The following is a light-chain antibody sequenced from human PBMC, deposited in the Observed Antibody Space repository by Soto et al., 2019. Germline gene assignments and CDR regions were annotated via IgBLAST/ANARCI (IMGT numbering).Light chain of an antibody. Sequence: DIQLTQSPSSLSASVGDTVTITCRASRYITNYVAWLQHRPGQAPKSLIYAASNLHSGVPSRFAGSGSGTDFALTISGLQPDDFETYYCQQYNNFPLTFGAGTKVEI. CDR1: RYITNY. CDR2: AAS. V-gene: IGKV1-16*01. CDR3: QQYNNFPLT. J-gene: IGKJ4*01.